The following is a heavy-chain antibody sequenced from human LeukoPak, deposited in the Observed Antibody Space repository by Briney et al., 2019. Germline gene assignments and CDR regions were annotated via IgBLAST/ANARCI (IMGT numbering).Heavy chain of an antibody. CDR2: ISDIDNTV. J-gene: IGHJ4*02. D-gene: IGHD5-24*01. Sequence: GGSLRLSCAASGFTFSDYYMSWIRQAPGKGLEWVSYISDIDNTVYYADSVKGRFTISRDNAKKSLYLQMNSLRAEDTAVYYCARCRDGIVFDYWGQGALVTVSS. V-gene: IGHV3-11*01. CDR1: GFTFSDYY. CDR3: ARCRDGIVFDY.